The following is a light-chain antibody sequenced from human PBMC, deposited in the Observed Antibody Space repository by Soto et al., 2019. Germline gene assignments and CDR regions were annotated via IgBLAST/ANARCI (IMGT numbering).Light chain of an antibody. V-gene: IGKV3-11*01. CDR2: DAS. CDR1: QSVSRY. J-gene: IGKJ4*01. CDR3: QQRSSWPLT. Sequence: EIVLTQSPATLSLSPGERATLSCRASQSVSRYLVWYQQKAGQAPRLLIYDASTRATGIPVRFSGSGSGTDFTLSISSLEPEDFAVYFCQQRSSWPLTFGGGTTVEIK.